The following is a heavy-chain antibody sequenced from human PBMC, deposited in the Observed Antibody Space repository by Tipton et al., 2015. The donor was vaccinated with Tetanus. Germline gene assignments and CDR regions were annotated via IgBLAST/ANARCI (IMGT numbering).Heavy chain of an antibody. CDR1: GFTFSNYG. J-gene: IGHJ4*02. Sequence: SLRLSCATSGFTFSNYGIHWVRQAPGKGLEWVAVISYDGSNKYDAESVKGRLTISRDNSNNTLYVQMDNLRAEDTAVYYCARGPYHYGDYYFDYWGRGTLVTVSS. CDR2: ISYDGSNK. CDR3: ARGPYHYGDYYFDY. D-gene: IGHD4-17*01. V-gene: IGHV3-30*19.